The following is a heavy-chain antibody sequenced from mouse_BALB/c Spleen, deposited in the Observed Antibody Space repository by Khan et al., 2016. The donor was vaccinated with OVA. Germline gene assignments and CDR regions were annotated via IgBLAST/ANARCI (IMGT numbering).Heavy chain of an antibody. J-gene: IGHJ3*01. CDR3: TRHGYADCFTY. CDR2: IDPFSGGT. Sequence: EVQLQQSGPELMKPGASVKISCKASGYSFTSYYIHWVMQSHGKGLEWIGYIDPFSGGTTYNQKFKDKATLTVDKSSSTAYIHLSSLTSEDSAVXYWTRHGYADCFTYWGQGTLVTVSA. CDR1: GYSFTSYY. D-gene: IGHD2-2*01. V-gene: IGHV1-31*01.